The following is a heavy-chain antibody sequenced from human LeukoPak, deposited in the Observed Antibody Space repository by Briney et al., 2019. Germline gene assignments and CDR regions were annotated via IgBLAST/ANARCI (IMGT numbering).Heavy chain of an antibody. D-gene: IGHD3-10*01. Sequence: SETLSLTCSVSGGSINSTSSYWGWIRQSPGKGLEWIGSILYGGSTFYNPSLKSRVSISVDTSRSQFFLKLSSVTATDTAVYYCATRTYYSSGSFWYWFDPWGQGALSPSPQ. J-gene: IGHJ5*02. CDR2: ILYGGST. CDR3: ATRTYYSSGSFWYWFDP. CDR1: GGSINSTSSY. V-gene: IGHV4-39*01.